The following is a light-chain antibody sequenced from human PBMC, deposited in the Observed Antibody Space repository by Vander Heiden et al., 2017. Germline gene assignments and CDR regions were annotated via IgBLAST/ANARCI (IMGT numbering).Light chain of an antibody. Sequence: SALTQAPTVSVSPGQPARSTRSGGILSAQPAHWYQQKAGQAHVLVIKKDKGRPAGIPGRFSGSSVGTTITVTSSGVQAEDDADYFCQSADSGGTLFFGGGTRLTVL. CDR2: KDK. V-gene: IGLV3-25*03. CDR1: ILSAQP. CDR3: QSADSGGTLF. J-gene: IGLJ2*01.